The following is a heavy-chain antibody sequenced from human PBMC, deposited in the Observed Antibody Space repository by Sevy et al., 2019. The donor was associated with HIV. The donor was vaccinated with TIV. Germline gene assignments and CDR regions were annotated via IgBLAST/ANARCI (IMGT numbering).Heavy chain of an antibody. D-gene: IGHD4-17*01. Sequence: GGSLRLSCAASGFTFSSYAMSWVRQAPGKGLEWVPVFSSSGGNTYYADSVKGRFTISRDNSKNTLYLQMNSLRAEDTAVYYCAKDRRYGDIGLFDYWGQGTLVTVSS. CDR1: GFTFSSYA. J-gene: IGHJ4*02. CDR2: FSSSGGNT. CDR3: AKDRRYGDIGLFDY. V-gene: IGHV3-23*01.